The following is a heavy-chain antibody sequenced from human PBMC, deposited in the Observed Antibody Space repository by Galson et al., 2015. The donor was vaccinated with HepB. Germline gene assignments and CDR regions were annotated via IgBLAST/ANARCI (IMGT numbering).Heavy chain of an antibody. CDR1: GFTFSSYS. Sequence: SLRLSCAASGFTFSSYSMNWVRQPPGKGLEWVSYISSSSSTIYHADSVKGRFTISRDNAKNSLYLQMNSLRDEDTAVFYCARGPAAIWSGYYGVSAEHFQPWGQGTLLIGSS. CDR2: ISSSSSTI. J-gene: IGHJ1*01. V-gene: IGHV3-48*02. CDR3: ARGPAAIWSGYYGVSAEHFQP. D-gene: IGHD3-3*01.